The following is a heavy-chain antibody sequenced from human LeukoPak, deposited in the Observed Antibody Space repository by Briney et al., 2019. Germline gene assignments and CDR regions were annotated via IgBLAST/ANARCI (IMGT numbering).Heavy chain of an antibody. CDR1: GYSFIGYW. CDR2: ISPGDSNT. V-gene: IGHV5-51*01. CDR3: ARGRGATVITNFDY. D-gene: IGHD4-17*01. J-gene: IGHJ4*02. Sequence: GESLKISCKGSGYSFIGYWIGWVRQMAGKGLEWMGIISPGDSNTRYSPSFQGQVTMSADKSISTAYLQWSSLKASDTAMYYCARGRGATVITNFDYWGQGTLVTVSS.